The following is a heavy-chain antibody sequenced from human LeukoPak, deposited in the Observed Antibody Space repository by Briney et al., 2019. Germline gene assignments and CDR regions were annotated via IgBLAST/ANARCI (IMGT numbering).Heavy chain of an antibody. V-gene: IGHV4-39*01. CDR2: IYYSGST. CDR1: GGSISSSSYY. J-gene: IGHJ5*02. D-gene: IGHD5-18*01. CDR3: ARNPGAYSYGILWGGWFDP. Sequence: SETLSLTCTVSGGSISSSSYYWGWIRQPPGKGLVWIGSIYYSGSTYYNPSLKSRVTISVDTSKNQFSLKLSSVTAADTAVYYCARNPGAYSYGILWGGWFDPWGQGTLVTVSS.